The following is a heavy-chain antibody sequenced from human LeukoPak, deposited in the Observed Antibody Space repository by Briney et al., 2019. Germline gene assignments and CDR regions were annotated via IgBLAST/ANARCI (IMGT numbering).Heavy chain of an antibody. D-gene: IGHD6-25*01. CDR1: GGSISSYC. V-gene: IGHV4-4*07. CDR3: AREGGDPRWLDP. J-gene: IGHJ5*02. CDR2: INTSGSA. Sequence: SETLSLTCTVSGGSISSYCWTWIRQSAGKGLEWIGRINTSGSANYNPSLRSRVTMSVNTSKNQFSLNLTSVTAADTAVYSCAREGGDPRWLDPWGQGTLVTVSS.